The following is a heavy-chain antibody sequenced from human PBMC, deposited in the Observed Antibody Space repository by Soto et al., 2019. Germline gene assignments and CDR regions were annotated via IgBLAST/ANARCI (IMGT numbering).Heavy chain of an antibody. V-gene: IGHV3-30-3*01. D-gene: IGHD3-16*01. CDR3: AREGYVRSNDHAGEPDY. Sequence: QVQLVESGGGVVQPGRSLRLSCAASGFTFSSYAMHWVRQAPGKGLEWVAVISYDGSNKYYADSVKGRFTISRDNSKNTLYLQMNSLRAEDTAVYYCAREGYVRSNDHAGEPDYWGQGTLVTVSS. CDR2: ISYDGSNK. CDR1: GFTFSSYA. J-gene: IGHJ4*02.